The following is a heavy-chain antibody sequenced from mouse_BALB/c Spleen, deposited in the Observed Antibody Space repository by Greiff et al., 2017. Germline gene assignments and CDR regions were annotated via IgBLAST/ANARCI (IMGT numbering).Heavy chain of an antibody. CDR3: RRAEYYGISYWYVDV. D-gene: IGHD1-1*01. CDR1: GFTFSSYT. Sequence: EVQLVESGGGLVKPGGSLKLSCAASGFTFSSYTMSWVRQTPEKRLEWVATISSGGSYTYYPDSVKGRFTISRDNAKNTLYLQMSSLKSEDTAMEYCRRAEYYGISYWYVDVGGAGTTVTVSS. J-gene: IGHJ1*01. V-gene: IGHV5-6-4*01. CDR2: ISSGGSYT.